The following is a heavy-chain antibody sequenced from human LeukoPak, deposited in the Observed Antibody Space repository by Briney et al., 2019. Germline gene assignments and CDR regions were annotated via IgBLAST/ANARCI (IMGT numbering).Heavy chain of an antibody. CDR3: ARRGKQLGNYYYYYMDV. J-gene: IGHJ6*03. V-gene: IGHV5-51*01. CDR2: IYPGDSDT. CDR1: GYSFTSYW. Sequence: GESLKISCKGSGYSFTSYWIGWVRQMPGKGLEWMGIIYPGDSDTRYSPSFQGQVTISADKPISTAYLQWSSLKASDTAMYYCARRGKQLGNYYYYYMDVWGKGTTVTVSS. D-gene: IGHD6-13*01.